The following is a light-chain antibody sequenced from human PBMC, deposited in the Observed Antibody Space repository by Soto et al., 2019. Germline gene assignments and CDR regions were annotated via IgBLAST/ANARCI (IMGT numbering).Light chain of an antibody. CDR1: QSVSSSY. J-gene: IGKJ1*01. CDR3: QQYGSSLWT. CDR2: GAS. V-gene: IGKV3-20*01. Sequence: EIVLTQSPGTLSLSPGERATLSCRASQSVSSSYLAWYQQKPGQAHRLLIYGASSRATGIPDRFSGSGSGTDFTLTIRRLEPEDFAVYYCQQYGSSLWTFGQGTKVDI.